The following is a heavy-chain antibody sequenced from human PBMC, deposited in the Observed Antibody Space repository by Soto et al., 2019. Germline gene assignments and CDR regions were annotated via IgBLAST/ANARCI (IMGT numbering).Heavy chain of an antibody. CDR3: AKGSTTFYWQKFDY. CDR1: GFTFSSYS. J-gene: IGHJ4*02. D-gene: IGHD3-9*01. CDR2: ISSSSSTI. Sequence: PGGSLRLSCAASGFTFSSYSMNWVRQAPGKGLEWVSYISSSSSTIYYADSVKGRFTISRDNAKNSLYLQMNSLRAEDTALYYCAKGSTTFYWQKFDYWGQGTLVTVSS. V-gene: IGHV3-48*04.